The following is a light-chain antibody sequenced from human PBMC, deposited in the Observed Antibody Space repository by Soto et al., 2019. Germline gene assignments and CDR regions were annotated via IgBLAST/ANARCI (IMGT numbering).Light chain of an antibody. CDR1: QSISSY. V-gene: IGKV1-39*01. Sequence: IQMTQSTSSLSASVGDRVTITCRASQSISSYLNWYQQKPGKAPKLLINAASSLQSGVPSRFSGSGSGTEFTLTISALQPEDFATYFCQQSYSTPRTFGQGTKV. J-gene: IGKJ1*01. CDR3: QQSYSTPRT. CDR2: AAS.